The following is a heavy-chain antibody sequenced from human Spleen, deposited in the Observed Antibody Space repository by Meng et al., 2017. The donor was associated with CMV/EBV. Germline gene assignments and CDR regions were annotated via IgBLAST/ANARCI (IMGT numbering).Heavy chain of an antibody. CDR2: ISGSGSNT. Sequence: SGFTFSSCAMSWVRQAPGRGLGWVSGISGSGSNTYYADFVKGRFTISRDNSKKTLYLQMNSLRAEDTALYYCAKKNGRTVAANAEDYWGQGTLVTVSS. D-gene: IGHD6-19*01. CDR1: GFTFSSCA. V-gene: IGHV3-23*01. CDR3: AKKNGRTVAANAEDY. J-gene: IGHJ4*02.